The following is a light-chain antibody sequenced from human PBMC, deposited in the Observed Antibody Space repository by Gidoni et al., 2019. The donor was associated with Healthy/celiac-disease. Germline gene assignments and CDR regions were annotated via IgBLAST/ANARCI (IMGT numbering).Light chain of an antibody. Sequence: DINITQSRSSLSASLGDRVTITCRASQSISSYLNWYQQKPGKAPKLLIYAASSLQSGVPSRFSDSGSGTDFTLTISSLQPEDFATYYCQQSYSTPLSSFGQGTKLEIK. CDR1: QSISSY. CDR2: AAS. V-gene: IGKV1-39*01. CDR3: QQSYSTPLSS. J-gene: IGKJ2*04.